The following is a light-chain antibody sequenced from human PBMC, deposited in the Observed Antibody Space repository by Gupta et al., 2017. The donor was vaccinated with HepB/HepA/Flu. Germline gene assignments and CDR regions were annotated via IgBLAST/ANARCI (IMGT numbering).Light chain of an antibody. Sequence: QLVLTQSPSASASLGASVKLTCALRSGHSSNAISWHQQQPEKGPRYLMKLNSDGTHSKGDGIPVRFSGSSSGAARYLTISSLQSDYEADYYGQTWGTGVVFGGGTKLTVL. V-gene: IGLV4-69*01. J-gene: IGLJ2*01. CDR1: SGHSSNA. CDR3: QTWGTGVV. CDR2: LNSDGTH.